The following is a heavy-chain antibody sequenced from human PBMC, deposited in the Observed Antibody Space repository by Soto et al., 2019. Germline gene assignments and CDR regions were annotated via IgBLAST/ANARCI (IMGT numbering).Heavy chain of an antibody. V-gene: IGHV3-33*01. CDR2: IWYDGSNK. Sequence: PGGSLRLSCAASGFTFSSYGMHWVRQAPGKGLEWVAVIWYDGSNKYYADSVKGRFTISRDNSKNTLYLQMNSLRAEDTAVYYCARDSHPSGSEIGEHYFDYWGQGTLVTVSS. CDR3: ARDSHPSGSEIGEHYFDY. J-gene: IGHJ4*02. D-gene: IGHD3-10*01. CDR1: GFTFSSYG.